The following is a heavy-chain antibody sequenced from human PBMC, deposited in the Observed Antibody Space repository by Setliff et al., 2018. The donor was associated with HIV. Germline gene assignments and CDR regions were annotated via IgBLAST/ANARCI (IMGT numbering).Heavy chain of an antibody. D-gene: IGHD2-21*02. CDR3: TTGGYHHSGGYWGSYYYLDV. CDR1: GFTFSNAW. Sequence: GGSLRLSCAVSGFTFSNAWMSWVRQAPGKGLEWVARIKTKADGETTDYAAPVTGRFTISRDDSKNTLYLQLNSLKTEDTAVYYCTTGGYHHSGGYWGSYYYLDVWGKGTTVTVSS. V-gene: IGHV3-15*01. J-gene: IGHJ6*03. CDR2: IKTKADGETT.